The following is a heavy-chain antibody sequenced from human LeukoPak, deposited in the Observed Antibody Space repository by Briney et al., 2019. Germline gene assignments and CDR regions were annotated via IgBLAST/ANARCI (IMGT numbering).Heavy chain of an antibody. V-gene: IGHV3-23*01. CDR3: ARRSEYYFDY. J-gene: IGHJ4*02. CDR1: RFTFNSYA. Sequence: PGGSLRLSCAASRFTFNSYAMGWVRQAPGKGLEWVSVIGGSNGITFYVGSVKGRFTISRDNSKNTLYLQMNSLRAEDTAVYYCARRSEYYFDYWGQRTLVTVSS. D-gene: IGHD6-6*01. CDR2: IGGSNGIT.